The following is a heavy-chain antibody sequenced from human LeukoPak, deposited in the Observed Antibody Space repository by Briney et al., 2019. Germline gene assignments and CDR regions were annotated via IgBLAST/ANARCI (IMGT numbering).Heavy chain of an antibody. J-gene: IGHJ4*02. CDR3: AKESGKFDY. V-gene: IGHV3-43*02. CDR1: GLPIADFA. CDR2: ISGDGVST. Sequence: GGSLRLSCVASGLPIADFAMHWVRQAPGKGLERVSLISGDGVSTFYADSVKGRFSISRDNSKNSLYLEMNSLRTEDAAMYYCAKESGKFDYWGQGTLVAVSS.